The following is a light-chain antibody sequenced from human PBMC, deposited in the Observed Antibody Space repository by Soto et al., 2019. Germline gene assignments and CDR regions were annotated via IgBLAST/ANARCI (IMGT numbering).Light chain of an antibody. Sequence: EIVLTQSPATLSSFPGDRVTLSCRASQAVNTRLAWYQHKPGQAPRLLIYAASSRATGIPDRFSGSGSGTDFTLTISRLEPEDFAVYYCQQYGSSLFSFGPGTKVDVK. J-gene: IGKJ3*01. V-gene: IGKV3-20*01. CDR2: AAS. CDR3: QQYGSSLFS. CDR1: QAVNTR.